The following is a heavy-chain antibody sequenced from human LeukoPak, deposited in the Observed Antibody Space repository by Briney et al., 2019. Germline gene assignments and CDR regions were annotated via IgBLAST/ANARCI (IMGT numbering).Heavy chain of an antibody. CDR3: ARASSGWHFDY. Sequence: ASVKVSCKASGYTFTGYYTHWVRPAPGQGLEWMGWINPNSGGTNYAQKFQGRVTMTRDTSISTGYMELSRLRSDDTAVYYCARASSGWHFDYWGQGTLVTVSS. CDR1: GYTFTGYY. CDR2: INPNSGGT. V-gene: IGHV1-2*02. D-gene: IGHD6-19*01. J-gene: IGHJ4*02.